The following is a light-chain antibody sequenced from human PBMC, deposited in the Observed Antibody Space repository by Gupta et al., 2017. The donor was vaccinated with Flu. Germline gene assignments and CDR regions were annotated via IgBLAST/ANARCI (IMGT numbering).Light chain of an antibody. Sequence: EVVLTQSPGSLSLSTGERATLSCRASQTVVGSFLAWYQQQPGQAPRLRIYGASTRAAGVPDRFSGSGSGTDFTLTISRLEPEDFAVYYCQQYGSSPALSFGQGTELE. CDR2: GAS. J-gene: IGKJ2*01. V-gene: IGKV3-20*01. CDR3: QQYGSSPALS. CDR1: QTVVGSF.